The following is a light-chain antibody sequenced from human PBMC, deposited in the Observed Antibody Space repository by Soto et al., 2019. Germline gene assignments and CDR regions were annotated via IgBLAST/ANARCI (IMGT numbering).Light chain of an antibody. Sequence: DIQMTQSPSSLSASVGDRVTITCWASQSISSSLNWYQQKPGKAPKLLIYAASSLQSGVPSRFSGSGSGTDFTLTISSLQPEEFATYYGQHSYSTPRTFGQGTKVEVK. CDR3: QHSYSTPRT. J-gene: IGKJ1*01. CDR1: QSISSS. V-gene: IGKV1-39*01. CDR2: AAS.